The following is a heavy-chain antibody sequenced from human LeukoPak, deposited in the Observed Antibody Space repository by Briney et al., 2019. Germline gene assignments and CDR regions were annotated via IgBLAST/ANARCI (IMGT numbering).Heavy chain of an antibody. J-gene: IGHJ3*02. V-gene: IGHV1-2*02. Sequence: ASVKVSCKASGYTFTGYYMHWVRQAPGQGLEWMGWINPNSGGTNYAQKFQGRVTMTRDTSISTAYMELSRLRSDDTAVYYCARDFKASGSTDAFDIWGQGTMVTVSS. CDR3: ARDFKASGSTDAFDI. CDR2: INPNSGGT. CDR1: GYTFTGYY. D-gene: IGHD1-14*01.